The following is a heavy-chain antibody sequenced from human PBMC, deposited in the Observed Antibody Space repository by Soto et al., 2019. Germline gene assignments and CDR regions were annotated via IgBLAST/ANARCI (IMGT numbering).Heavy chain of an antibody. CDR2: IYYDGST. D-gene: IGHD6-25*01. Sequence: PSETLSLTCTVSGGSISTYYWSWLRQPPGKGLEWIGYIYYDGSTSYNPSLRSRVTISVDTPKNQFSLILSSVTSADTAVYYWAGDQLSSGLYVWCEAWGQGTLVTVS. V-gene: IGHV4-59*01. CDR3: AGDQLSSGLYVWCEA. CDR1: GGSISTYY. J-gene: IGHJ5*02.